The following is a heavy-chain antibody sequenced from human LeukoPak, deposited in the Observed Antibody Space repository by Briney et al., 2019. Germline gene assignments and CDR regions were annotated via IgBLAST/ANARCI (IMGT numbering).Heavy chain of an antibody. CDR1: GFTVSSNY. Sequence: PGGSLRLSCAASGFTVSSNYMSWVRQAPGKGLVWVSRINSDGSSTSYAGSVKGRFTISRDNAKNTLYLQMNSLRAEDTAVYYCARARGDYGSENWGQGTLVTVSS. J-gene: IGHJ4*02. CDR3: ARARGDYGSEN. D-gene: IGHD3-10*01. CDR2: INSDGSST. V-gene: IGHV3-74*01.